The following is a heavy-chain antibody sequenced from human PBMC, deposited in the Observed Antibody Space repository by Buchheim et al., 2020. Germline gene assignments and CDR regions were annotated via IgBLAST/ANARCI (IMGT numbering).Heavy chain of an antibody. J-gene: IGHJ4*02. CDR2: ISYDGSNK. CDR1: GFTFSSYG. Sequence: QVQLVESGGGVVQPGRSLRLSCAASGFTFSSYGMHWVRQAPGKGLEWVAVISYDGSNKYYADSVKGRFTISRDNSKNTLYLQMNSLRAEDTAVYYCAKDHKVATTKYYSDYWGQGTL. D-gene: IGHD5-12*01. CDR3: AKDHKVATTKYYSDY. V-gene: IGHV3-30*18.